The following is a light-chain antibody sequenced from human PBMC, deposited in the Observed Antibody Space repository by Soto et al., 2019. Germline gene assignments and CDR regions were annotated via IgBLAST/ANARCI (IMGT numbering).Light chain of an antibody. CDR2: LNSDGSH. Sequence: QLVLTQSSSASASLGASVKLTCTLSSGHSNYAIAWHQQQPEKGPRYLMKLNSDGSHSKGDGIPDRFSGSSSGAERYLTISSLQSEDEADYYCQTWDTGIAVFGGGTKLTVL. CDR1: SGHSNYA. J-gene: IGLJ7*01. CDR3: QTWDTGIAV. V-gene: IGLV4-69*01.